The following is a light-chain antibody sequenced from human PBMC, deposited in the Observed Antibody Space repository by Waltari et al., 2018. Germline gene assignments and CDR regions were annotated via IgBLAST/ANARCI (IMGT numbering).Light chain of an antibody. CDR2: GVS. Sequence: DIQMTQSPSSLSASVGDSVTITCRASQNVKNYLNWYQQTPGKAPNLLIFGVSTLQSGVPSRFSGSGFGTDFTLTISNLQPEDFATYFCQQSYSTKYSFGQGTKVEIK. J-gene: IGKJ2*01. CDR3: QQSYSTKYS. V-gene: IGKV1-39*01. CDR1: QNVKNY.